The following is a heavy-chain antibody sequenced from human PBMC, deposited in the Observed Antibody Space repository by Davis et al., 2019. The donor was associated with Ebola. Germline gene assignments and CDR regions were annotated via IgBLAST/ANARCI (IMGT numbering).Heavy chain of an antibody. V-gene: IGHV1-18*04. CDR3: ATSRGSYWSDNYYYYGMDV. CDR2: ISAYNGNT. J-gene: IGHJ6*02. Sequence: AASVKVSCKASGYTFTSYGISWVRQAPGQGLEWMGWISAYNGNTNYPQKLQGRVSMTTDTSTSTAYMELRSLRSDDTAVYYCATSRGSYWSDNYYYYGMDVWGQGTTVTVSS. CDR1: GYTFTSYG. D-gene: IGHD1-26*01.